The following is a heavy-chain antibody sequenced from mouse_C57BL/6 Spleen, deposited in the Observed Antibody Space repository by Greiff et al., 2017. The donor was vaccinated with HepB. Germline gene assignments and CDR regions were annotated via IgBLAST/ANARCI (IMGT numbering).Heavy chain of an antibody. Sequence: QVQLKQSGPELVKPGASVKISCKASGYAFSSSWMNWVKQRPGKGLEWIGRIYPGDGDTNYNGKFKGKATLTADKSSSTAYMQLSSLTSEDSAVYFCARPITTVVATPYWYFDVWGTGTTVTVSS. CDR1: GYAFSSSW. CDR2: IYPGDGDT. V-gene: IGHV1-82*01. CDR3: ARPITTVVATPYWYFDV. D-gene: IGHD1-1*01. J-gene: IGHJ1*03.